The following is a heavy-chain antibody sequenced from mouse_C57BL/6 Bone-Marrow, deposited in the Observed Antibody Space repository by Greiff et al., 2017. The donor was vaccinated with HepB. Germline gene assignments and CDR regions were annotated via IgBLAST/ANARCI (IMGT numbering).Heavy chain of an antibody. Sequence: QVQLQQSGAELVRPGASVKLSCKASGYTFTDYYINWVKQRPGQGLEWIARIYPGSGNTYYNEKFKGKATLTAEKSSSTAYMQLSSLTSEDSAVYFCARGDTTVVAKYYFDYWGQGTTLTVSS. CDR2: IYPGSGNT. D-gene: IGHD1-1*01. CDR1: GYTFTDYY. CDR3: ARGDTTVVAKYYFDY. J-gene: IGHJ2*01. V-gene: IGHV1-76*01.